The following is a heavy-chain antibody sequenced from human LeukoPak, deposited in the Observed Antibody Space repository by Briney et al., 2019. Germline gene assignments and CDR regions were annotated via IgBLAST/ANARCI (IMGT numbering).Heavy chain of an antibody. CDR3: ARLGLRVAGPDFDY. CDR1: GYTFTSYR. V-gene: IGHV1-18*01. J-gene: IGHJ4*02. CDR2: ISPHNGNT. D-gene: IGHD6-19*01. Sequence: ASVKVACKASGYTFTSYRISWVRQAPGQGLEWMGWISPHNGNTNYAQKPQVRVTMTTDTSTSTPYIELRGLRSDDTAVYYCARLGLRVAGPDFDYWGQGTLVSVSS.